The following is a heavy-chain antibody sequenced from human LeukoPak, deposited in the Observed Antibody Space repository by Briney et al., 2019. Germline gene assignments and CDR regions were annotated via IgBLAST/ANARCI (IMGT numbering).Heavy chain of an antibody. CDR1: GGSFSDYY. J-gene: IGHJ2*01. Sequence: PSETLSLTRAVYGGSFSDYYWSWIRQPPGKGLEWIGEINHSGTTNYNASLKSRVTISVDTSKSLFSLKLSSVTAADTAAYYCARAWARRGGLDLWGRGTLVTVSS. CDR3: ARAWARRGGLDL. V-gene: IGHV4-34*01. D-gene: IGHD3-10*01. CDR2: INHSGTT.